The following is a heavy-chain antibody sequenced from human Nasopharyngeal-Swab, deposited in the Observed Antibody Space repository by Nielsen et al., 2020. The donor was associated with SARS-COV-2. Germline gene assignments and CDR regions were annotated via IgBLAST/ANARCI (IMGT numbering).Heavy chain of an antibody. CDR1: GGTFSSYA. CDR2: IIPILGIA. CDR3: ARESGTTDPSSNWFDP. V-gene: IGHV1-69*10. D-gene: IGHD1-1*01. J-gene: IGHJ5*02. Sequence: SVKVSCKASGGTFSSYAISWVRQAPGQGLEWMGGIIPILGIANYAQKFQGRVTITADKSTSTAYMELSSLRSEDTAVYYCARESGTTDPSSNWFDPWGQGTLVTVSS.